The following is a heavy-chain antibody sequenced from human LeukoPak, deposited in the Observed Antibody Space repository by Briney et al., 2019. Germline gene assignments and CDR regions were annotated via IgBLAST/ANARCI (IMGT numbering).Heavy chain of an antibody. CDR2: INPNSGGT. CDR1: GYTFTGYY. D-gene: IGHD1-1*01. J-gene: IGHJ4*02. Sequence: AASVKASCKASGYTFTGYYMHWVRQAPGQGLEWMGWINPNSGGTNYAQKFQGRVTMTRDTSISTAYMELSRLRSDDTAVYYCARVGATGTTSPFDYWGQGTLVTVSS. V-gene: IGHV1-2*02. CDR3: ARVGATGTTSPFDY.